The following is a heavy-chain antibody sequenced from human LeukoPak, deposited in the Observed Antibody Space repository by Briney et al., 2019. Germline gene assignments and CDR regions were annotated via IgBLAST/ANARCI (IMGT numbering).Heavy chain of an antibody. CDR1: GFTFSSYA. Sequence: GGSLRLSCAASGFTFSSYAMSWVRRAPGKGLEWVSAISGSGGSTYYADSAKGRFTISRDNSKNTLYLQMNSLRAEDTAVYYCARDGRDGYNRGYYFDYWGQGTLVTVSS. CDR2: ISGSGGST. CDR3: ARDGRDGYNRGYYFDY. J-gene: IGHJ4*02. V-gene: IGHV3-23*01. D-gene: IGHD5-24*01.